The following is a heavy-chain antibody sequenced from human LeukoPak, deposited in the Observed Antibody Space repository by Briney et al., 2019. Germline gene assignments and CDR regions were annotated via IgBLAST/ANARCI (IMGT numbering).Heavy chain of an antibody. Sequence: GGSLRLSCTASGFTFTTLAMSWVRQAPGKGLEWVSSISSRGDDTSYADSVKGRFTISRDNSKNTLYLQMNSLRAEDTAVYYCAKGSRNWNDWGDAFDIWGQGTMVTVSS. V-gene: IGHV3-23*01. CDR1: GFTFTTLA. CDR2: ISSRGDDT. D-gene: IGHD1-1*01. CDR3: AKGSRNWNDWGDAFDI. J-gene: IGHJ3*02.